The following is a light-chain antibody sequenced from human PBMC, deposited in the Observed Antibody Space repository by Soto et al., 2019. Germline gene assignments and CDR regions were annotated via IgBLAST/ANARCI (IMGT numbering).Light chain of an antibody. J-gene: IGKJ1*01. CDR2: DAS. CDR1: QVISNW. V-gene: IGKV1-5*01. Sequence: DIQMTQSPSTLSATAGDRVTITCRASQVISNWLAWYQHKPGKAPKPLIYDASNLDSGVPSRFSGSGSGTEFSLTISNLQPDDCATYYCQQYEKYWTFGQGTKVDI. CDR3: QQYEKYWT.